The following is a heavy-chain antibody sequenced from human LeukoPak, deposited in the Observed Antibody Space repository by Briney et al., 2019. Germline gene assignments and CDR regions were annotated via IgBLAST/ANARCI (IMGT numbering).Heavy chain of an antibody. D-gene: IGHD2-21*01. J-gene: IGHJ4*02. CDR2: MYPSGST. Sequence: SETLSLTCIVSGYSISSGYYWGWIRQPPGKGLEWIGTMYPSGSTYYNPSLKSRVTISVDTSQNEFSLKLSSVTAADTAVYYCARRLRYCGGNCYSVEDYWGQGTLVTVSS. CDR3: ARRLRYCGGNCYSVEDY. V-gene: IGHV4-38-2*02. CDR1: GYSISSGYY.